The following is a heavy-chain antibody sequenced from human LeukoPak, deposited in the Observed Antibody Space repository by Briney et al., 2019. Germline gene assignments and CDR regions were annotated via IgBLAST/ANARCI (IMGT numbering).Heavy chain of an antibody. CDR2: IYSGGST. J-gene: IGHJ4*02. V-gene: IGHV3-53*01. CDR1: GFTFSSYS. Sequence: PGGSLRLSCAASGFTFSSYSMNWVRQAPGKGLEWVSVIYSGGSTYYADSVRGRFTISRDNSKNTLSLQMNSLRVDDTAVYYCARDLRGVLDYWGQGTLVTVSS. CDR3: ARDLRGVLDY. D-gene: IGHD3-10*01.